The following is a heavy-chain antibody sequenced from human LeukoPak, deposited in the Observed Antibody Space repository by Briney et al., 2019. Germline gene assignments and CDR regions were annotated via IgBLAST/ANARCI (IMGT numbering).Heavy chain of an antibody. D-gene: IGHD4-23*01. CDR1: GFIFSTYT. J-gene: IGHJ4*02. V-gene: IGHV3-21*01. CDR2: ISSDSSYI. CDR3: ATGRDYGGNFDY. Sequence: GGSLRLSCAASGFIFSTYTMNWVRQAPGKGLEWVSFISSDSSYIYYADSVKGRFTISRDNAKNSLYLQMNSLRAEDTAVYYCATGRDYGGNFDYWGQGTLVTVSS.